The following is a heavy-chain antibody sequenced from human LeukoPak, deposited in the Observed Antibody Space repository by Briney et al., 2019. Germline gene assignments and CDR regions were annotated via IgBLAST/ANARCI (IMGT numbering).Heavy chain of an antibody. Sequence: TGGSLRLSCAASGNYWMHWVRQAPGKGLEWVAVISYDGSNKYYADSVKGRFTISRDNSKNTLYLQMNSLRAEDTAVYYCARDKGEMATTIFDYWGQGTLVTVSS. D-gene: IGHD5-24*01. CDR2: ISYDGSNK. J-gene: IGHJ4*02. CDR3: ARDKGEMATTIFDY. V-gene: IGHV3-30*03. CDR1: GNYW.